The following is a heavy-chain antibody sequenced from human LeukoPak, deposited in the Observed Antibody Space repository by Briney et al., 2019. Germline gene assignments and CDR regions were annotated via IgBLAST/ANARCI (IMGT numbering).Heavy chain of an antibody. V-gene: IGHV4-34*01. CDR2: INHSGST. CDR1: GGSFSGYY. CDR3: ARPGPGTCFDY. Sequence: PSETLSLTCAVYGGSFSGYYWSWIRQPPGKGLEWIGEINHSGSTNYNPSLKSRVTISVDTSKNQFSLKLSSVTAADTAVYYCARPGPGTCFDYWGQGTLVTVSS. J-gene: IGHJ4*02.